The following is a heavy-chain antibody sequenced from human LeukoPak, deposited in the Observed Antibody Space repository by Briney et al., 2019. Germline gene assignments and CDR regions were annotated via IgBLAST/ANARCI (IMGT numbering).Heavy chain of an antibody. V-gene: IGHV3-7*01. D-gene: IGHD3-3*01. Sequence: PGGSLRLSCAASGFTFSSYWMSWVRQAPGKGLEWVANIKQDGSEKYYVDSVKGRFTISRDNAKNSLYLQMNSLRAEDTAVYYCARGVGDFWSGYYFPCYYYYYMVVWCKGPTVTVSS. CDR3: ARGVGDFWSGYYFPCYYYYYMVV. J-gene: IGHJ6*03. CDR2: IKQDGSEK. CDR1: GFTFSSYW.